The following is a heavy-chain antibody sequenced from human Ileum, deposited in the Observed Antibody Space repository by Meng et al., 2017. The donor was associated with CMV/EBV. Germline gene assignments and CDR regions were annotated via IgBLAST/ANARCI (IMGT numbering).Heavy chain of an antibody. CDR2: IFYSGFT. D-gene: IGHD2-21*01. CDR3: ATGFRIAPSDY. J-gene: IGHJ4*02. V-gene: IGHV4-39*07. CDR1: GGSISSSTYS. Sequence: TCTVSGGSISSSTYSWGWIRQPPGKGLEWIGSIFYSGFTYHNPSLKGRVTISVDTSKNQFSLKLSSVTAADTAMYYCATGFRIAPSDYWGQGTLVTVSS.